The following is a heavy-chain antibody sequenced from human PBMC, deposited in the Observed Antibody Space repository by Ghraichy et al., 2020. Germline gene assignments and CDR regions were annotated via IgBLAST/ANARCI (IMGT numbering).Heavy chain of an antibody. CDR1: GESVSSTSAA. J-gene: IGHJ4*02. CDR2: TNFRSKWKT. Sequence: SQTLSLTCVISGESVSSTSAAWTWIRQSPSRGLEWLGRTNFRSKWKTDYAASMKSRMTIIQDTSKNHFSLHLTSVTLEDTAIYFCARGGHSGAVDFWGQGSLVTVSS. CDR3: ARGGHSGAVDF. V-gene: IGHV6-1*01. D-gene: IGHD5-12*01.